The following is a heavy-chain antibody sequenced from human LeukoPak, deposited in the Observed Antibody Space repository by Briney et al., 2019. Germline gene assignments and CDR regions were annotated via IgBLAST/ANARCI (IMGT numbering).Heavy chain of an antibody. Sequence: SETLSLTCAVYGGSFSGYYWSWIRQPPGKGLEWIGEINHSGSTNYNPSLKSRVTISVDTSKNQFSLKLSSVTAADTAVYFCLIYYYNPGIHYNGIDYWGQGTLVTVSS. CDR2: INHSGST. CDR1: GGSFSGYY. CDR3: LIYYYNPGIHYNGIDY. V-gene: IGHV4-34*01. D-gene: IGHD3-10*01. J-gene: IGHJ4*02.